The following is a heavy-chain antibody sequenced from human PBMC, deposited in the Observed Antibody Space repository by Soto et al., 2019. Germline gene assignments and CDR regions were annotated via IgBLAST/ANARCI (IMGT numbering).Heavy chain of an antibody. CDR3: ARTTMTFYYFDF. V-gene: IGHV1-46*01. D-gene: IGHD4-17*01. CDR1: GYTFTSYY. CDR2: IEPSGGSK. J-gene: IGHJ4*02. Sequence: ASVKVSCKASGYTFTSYYMHWVRQAPGQGLEWMGVIEPSGGSKSYTQKFQGRITMTRDTSTSTVYMELSSLRSEDTAVYYCARTTMTFYYFDFWGQGTLVTFSS.